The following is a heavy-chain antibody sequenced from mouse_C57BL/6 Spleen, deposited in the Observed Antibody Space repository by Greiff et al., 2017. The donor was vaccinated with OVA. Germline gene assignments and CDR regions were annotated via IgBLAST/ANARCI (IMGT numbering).Heavy chain of an antibody. CDR3: TYYSNGWYFDV. CDR1: GFTIKDDY. CDR2: IDPENGDT. J-gene: IGHJ1*03. Sequence: VQLQQSGAELVRPGASVKLSCTASGFTIKDDYMHWVKQRPEQGLEWIGWIDPENGDTEYASKFQGKATITADTSSNTAYLQLSSLTSEDTAVYYCTYYSNGWYFDVWGTGTTVTVSS. D-gene: IGHD2-5*01. V-gene: IGHV14-4*01.